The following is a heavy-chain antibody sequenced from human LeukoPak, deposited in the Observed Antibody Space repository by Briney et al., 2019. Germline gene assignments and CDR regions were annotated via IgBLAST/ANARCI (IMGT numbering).Heavy chain of an antibody. J-gene: IGHJ5*02. D-gene: IGHD3-22*01. CDR2: IIPIFGTA. CDR1: GGTFSSYA. V-gene: IGHV1-69*13. CDR3: ARVSAEVSHYYDSSGYYRT. Sequence: SVKVSCKASGGTFSSYAISWVRQAPGQGLEWVGGIIPIFGTANYAQKFQGRVTITADESTSTAYMELSSLRSEDTAVYYCARVSAEVSHYYDSSGYYRTWGQGTLVTVSS.